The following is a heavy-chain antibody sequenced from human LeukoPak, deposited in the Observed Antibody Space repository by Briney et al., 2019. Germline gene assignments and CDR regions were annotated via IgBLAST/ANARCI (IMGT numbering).Heavy chain of an antibody. V-gene: IGHV1-18*01. CDR3: ARDGVVVPAAYNWFDP. D-gene: IGHD2-2*01. J-gene: IGHJ5*02. CDR1: GYTFTSYG. CDR2: ISAYNGNT. Sequence: VASVKVSCKASGYTFTSYGISWVRQAPGQGLEWMGWISAYNGNTNYAQKLQGRVTMTTDTSTSTAYMELSSLRSEDTAVYYCARDGVVVPAAYNWFDPWGQGTLVTVSS.